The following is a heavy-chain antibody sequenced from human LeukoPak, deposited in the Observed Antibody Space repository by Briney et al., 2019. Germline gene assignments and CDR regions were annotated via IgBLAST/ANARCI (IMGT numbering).Heavy chain of an antibody. CDR3: ARDQAGLDY. D-gene: IGHD6-13*01. Sequence: SQTLSLTCAISGDSVSSNSVAWNWIRQSPSRGLEWLGRTYYRSKWYNDYAESVKSRTNIKPDTSKNQFSLQLNSVTPEDTAVYYCARDQAGLDYWGQGTLVTVSS. CDR1: GDSVSSNSVA. V-gene: IGHV6-1*01. J-gene: IGHJ4*02. CDR2: TYYRSKWYN.